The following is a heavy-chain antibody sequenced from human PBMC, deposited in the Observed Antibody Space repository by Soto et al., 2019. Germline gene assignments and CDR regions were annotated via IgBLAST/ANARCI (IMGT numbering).Heavy chain of an antibody. CDR2: IRGYGDGA. CDR3: AAAGAGSFDL. CDR1: GYTFSNYA. J-gene: IGHJ3*01. D-gene: IGHD3-10*01. Sequence: QLLDSGGGLVPPGGSLRLSCAASGYTFSNYAMSWIRQAPGKGLEWVSTIRGYGDGAYYTDSVKGRFTISRDNSKNTLSLQMNSLRVEDTALYYCAAAGAGSFDLWGQGTMVTVSS. V-gene: IGHV3-23*01.